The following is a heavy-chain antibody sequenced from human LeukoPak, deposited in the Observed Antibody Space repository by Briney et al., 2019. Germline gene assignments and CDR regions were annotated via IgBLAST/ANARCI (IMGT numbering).Heavy chain of an antibody. D-gene: IGHD2-2*01. CDR2: ISSSSSYI. CDR1: GFNFSSYS. V-gene: IGHV3-21*01. J-gene: IGHJ4*01. Sequence: PGGSLRLSCAASGFNFSSYSMSWVRQAPGRGLEWVSSISSSSSYIYYADSVKGRSTISRDNAKNSLYLQMNSLRAEDTAVYYCARDSTYCSSTSCFDKWGQRPLVTVSS. CDR3: ARDSTYCSSTSCFDK.